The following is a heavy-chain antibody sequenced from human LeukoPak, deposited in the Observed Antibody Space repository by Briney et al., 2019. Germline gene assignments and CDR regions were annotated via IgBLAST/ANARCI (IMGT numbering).Heavy chain of an antibody. CDR2: IYYSGST. V-gene: IGHV4-39*01. Sequence: KPSETLSLTCTVSGGSISSSSYYWGWIRQPPGKGLEWIGSIYYSGSTYYNPSLKSRVTISVDTSKNQFSLKLSSVTAADTAVYYCARRRAPLRHFDYYYYGMDVWGQGTTVTVSS. CDR3: ARRRAPLRHFDYYYYGMDV. CDR1: GGSISSSSYY. J-gene: IGHJ6*02. D-gene: IGHD3-9*01.